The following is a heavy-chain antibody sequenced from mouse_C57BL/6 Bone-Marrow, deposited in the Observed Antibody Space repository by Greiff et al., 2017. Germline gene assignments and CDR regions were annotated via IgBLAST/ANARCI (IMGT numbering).Heavy chain of an antibody. CDR3: ARYHGPYFDY. CDR1: GYTFTNYW. V-gene: IGHV1-63*01. J-gene: IGHJ2*01. Sequence: QVHVKQSGAELVRPGTSVKMSCKASGYTFTNYWIGWAKQRPGHGLEWIGDIYPGGGYTNYNEKFKGKATLTADKSSSTAYMQFSSLTSEDSAIYYCARYHGPYFDYWGQGTTLTVSS. CDR2: IYPGGGYT.